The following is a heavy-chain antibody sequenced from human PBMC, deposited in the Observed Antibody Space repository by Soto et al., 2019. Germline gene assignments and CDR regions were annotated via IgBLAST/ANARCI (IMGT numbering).Heavy chain of an antibody. CDR3: ASSPFLGPEFDP. Sequence: SETLCLTCTVSGGSISSYYWSWIRQPPGKGLEWIGYIYYSGSTNYNPSLKSRVTISVDTSKNQFSLKLSSVTAADTAVYYCASSPFLGPEFDPWGQGTLVTAPQ. J-gene: IGHJ5*02. D-gene: IGHD3-3*02. CDR1: GGSISSYY. CDR2: IYYSGST. V-gene: IGHV4-59*08.